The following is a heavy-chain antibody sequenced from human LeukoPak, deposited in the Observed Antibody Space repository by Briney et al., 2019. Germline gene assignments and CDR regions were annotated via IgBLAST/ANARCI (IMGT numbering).Heavy chain of an antibody. J-gene: IGHJ4*02. CDR1: GFTVSSNY. Sequence: GGSLRLSCAAPGFTVSSNYMSWVRQAPGKGLEWVSVIYSGGSTYYADSVKGRLTISRDDAKNMMFLQMNSLRADDTAVYYCVRDFRSADYWGQGILVTVSS. CDR2: IYSGGST. CDR3: VRDFRSADY. V-gene: IGHV3-53*01.